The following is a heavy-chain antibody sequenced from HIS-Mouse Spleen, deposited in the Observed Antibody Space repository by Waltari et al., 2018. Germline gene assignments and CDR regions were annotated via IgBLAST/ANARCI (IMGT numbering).Heavy chain of an antibody. CDR3: AREIPYSSSWYDWYFDL. CDR2: IYTSGST. V-gene: IGHV4-4*07. Sequence: QVQLQESGPGLVKPSETLSLTCTVSGGSIRSYYWRCIRQPAGKGLEWIGRIYTSGSTNYNPSLKSRVTMSVDTSKNQFSLKLSSVTAADTAVYYCAREIPYSSSWYDWYFDLWGRGTLVTVSS. D-gene: IGHD6-13*01. J-gene: IGHJ2*01. CDR1: GGSIRSYY.